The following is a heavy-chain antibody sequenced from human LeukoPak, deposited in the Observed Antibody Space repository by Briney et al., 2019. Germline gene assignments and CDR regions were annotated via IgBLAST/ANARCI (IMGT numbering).Heavy chain of an antibody. Sequence: GGSLRLSCAASGFTFSSYAMNWVRQAPGKGLEWVSVTSGSGDSAYYADSVKGRFTISRDNSKNTLYLQMNSLRAEDTAVYYCAKEGIAAAGTPPDYWGQGTLVTVSS. V-gene: IGHV3-23*01. CDR3: AKEGIAAAGTPPDY. CDR2: TSGSGDSA. D-gene: IGHD6-13*01. CDR1: GFTFSSYA. J-gene: IGHJ4*02.